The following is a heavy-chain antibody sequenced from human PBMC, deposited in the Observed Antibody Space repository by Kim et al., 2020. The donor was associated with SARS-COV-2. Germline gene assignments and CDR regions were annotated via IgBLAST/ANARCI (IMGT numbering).Heavy chain of an antibody. J-gene: IGHJ4*02. D-gene: IGHD3-16*01. CDR3: SRARGIGNYDFDY. CDR2: ISYGSSYI. CDR1: GFTFSTYC. V-gene: IGHV3-21*01. Sequence: GGSLRLSCAASGFTFSTYCMNWVRQAPGKGLEWVSSISYGSSYIYYADSVKGRFTVSRDDAKNSLYLQMNSLRVEDTAVYYCSRARGIGNYDFDYWGQGTLVTVSS.